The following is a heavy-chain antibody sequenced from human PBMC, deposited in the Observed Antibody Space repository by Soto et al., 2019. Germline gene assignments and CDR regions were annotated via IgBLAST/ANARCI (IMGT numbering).Heavy chain of an antibody. J-gene: IGHJ2*01. CDR3: AKDGYGDLSYWYFDL. CDR2: ISASGGTT. D-gene: IGHD4-17*01. CDR1: GFTFRNYA. V-gene: IGHV3-23*01. Sequence: GGSLRLSCAASGFTFRNYAMSWVRQAPGKGLEWVSAISASGGTTYYADSVKGRFTISRDNSKNTLYLQMNSLRAEDTALYYCAKDGYGDLSYWYFDLWGRGTLVTVSS.